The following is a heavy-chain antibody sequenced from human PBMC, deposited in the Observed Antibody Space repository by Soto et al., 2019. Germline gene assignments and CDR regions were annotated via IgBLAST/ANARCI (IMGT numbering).Heavy chain of an antibody. CDR2: ILYDGSNK. J-gene: IGHJ6*02. Sequence: LRLSCAASGFTFSNYGMHWVRQTPGKGLEWVALILYDGSNKYYADSVKGRFTISRDNSKDTLYLQVSSLRAEDTAVYYCAKSRDAYNFYFYYGMDVWGQGTTVTVSS. D-gene: IGHD2-2*01. V-gene: IGHV3-30*18. CDR3: AKSRDAYNFYFYYGMDV. CDR1: GFTFSNYG.